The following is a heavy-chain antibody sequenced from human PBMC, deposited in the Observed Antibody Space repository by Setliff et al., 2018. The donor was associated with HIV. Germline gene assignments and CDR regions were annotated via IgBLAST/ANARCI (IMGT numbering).Heavy chain of an antibody. D-gene: IGHD1-26*01. V-gene: IGHV4-59*11. CDR1: GDSMRNQY. CDR3: ARLDDSGSYYENAFDM. CDR2: VYYRGDT. J-gene: IGHJ3*02. Sequence: NLRETLSLTCTVSGDSMRNQYWSWIRQSPGKGLEWIGSVYYRGDTHYNPSLKSRVTISADTSKNQFSLNLYSVTAADTAVYYCARLDDSGSYYENAFDMWGQGTKVTVSS.